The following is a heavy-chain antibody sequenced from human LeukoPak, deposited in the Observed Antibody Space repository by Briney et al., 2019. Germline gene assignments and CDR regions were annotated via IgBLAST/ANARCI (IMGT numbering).Heavy chain of an antibody. J-gene: IGHJ4*02. V-gene: IGHV3-21*01. CDR2: ISSSSSYI. D-gene: IGHD4-23*01. Sequence: PGGSLRLSCAASGFTFSSYSMNWVRQAPGKGLEWVSSISSSSSYIYYADSVKGRFTISRDNAKNSLYLQMNSLRAEDTAVYYCARTYGGRPEYYFDYWGQGTLVTVSS. CDR3: ARTYGGRPEYYFDY. CDR1: GFTFSSYS.